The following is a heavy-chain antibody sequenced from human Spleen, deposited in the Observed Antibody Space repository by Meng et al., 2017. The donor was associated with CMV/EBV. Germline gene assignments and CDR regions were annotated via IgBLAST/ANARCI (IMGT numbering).Heavy chain of an antibody. Sequence: GESLKISCAASGFTFSGSAMHWVRQASGKGLEWVGRIRGKANNYATEYAASVKGRFTISRDDSKNTAYLQMNSLKAEDTAVYFCTRHGGYDPWGQGTLDTVSS. D-gene: IGHD5-12*01. J-gene: IGHJ5*02. V-gene: IGHV3-73*01. CDR3: TRHGGYDP. CDR1: GFTFSGSA. CDR2: IRGKANNYAT.